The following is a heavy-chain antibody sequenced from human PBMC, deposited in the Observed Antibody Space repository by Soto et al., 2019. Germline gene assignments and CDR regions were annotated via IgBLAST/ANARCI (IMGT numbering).Heavy chain of an antibody. D-gene: IGHD6-6*01. Sequence: ASVKVSCKASGYTFSIYGITWVRQAPGQGLEWMGWIGADSGFTDYAQEFQGRVTLTTDTSTTTAYMELRSLTSDDTAVYYCARNGGSSSPLDSWGQGTLVTVSS. CDR3: ARNGGSSSPLDS. CDR2: IGADSGFT. CDR1: GYTFSIYG. J-gene: IGHJ5*02. V-gene: IGHV1-18*01.